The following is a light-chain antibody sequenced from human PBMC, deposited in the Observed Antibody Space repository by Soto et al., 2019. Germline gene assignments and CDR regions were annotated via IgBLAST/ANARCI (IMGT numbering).Light chain of an antibody. J-gene: IGLJ3*02. V-gene: IGLV1-44*01. CDR3: AAWDDSLNGPV. Sequence: QAVVTQPPSASGTPGQRVTIACSGSSSNIGRHSVSWYQQLPGTAPKLLIYNNNQRPSGVPDRFSGSRSGTSASLAISGLQSDDEADYYCAAWDDSLNGPVFGGGTKLTVL. CDR2: NNN. CDR1: SSNIGRHS.